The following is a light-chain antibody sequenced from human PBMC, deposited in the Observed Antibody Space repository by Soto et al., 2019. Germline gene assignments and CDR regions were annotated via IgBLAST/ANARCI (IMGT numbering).Light chain of an antibody. Sequence: QSVLTQPPSASATPGQRVTISCSGSNSNIGTNTVNWYQQLPGTAPRLFIYTNNQRPSGVPPRFSGSKTGTSASLAIGGLQSEDGADYYCAAWDDSLGAYVFGTGTKVTVL. J-gene: IGLJ1*01. CDR3: AAWDDSLGAYV. V-gene: IGLV1-44*01. CDR1: NSNIGTNT. CDR2: TNN.